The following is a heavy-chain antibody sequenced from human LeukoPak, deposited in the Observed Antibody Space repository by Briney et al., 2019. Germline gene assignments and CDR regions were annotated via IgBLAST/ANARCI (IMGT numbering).Heavy chain of an antibody. V-gene: IGHV4-59*12. CDR3: ARDIAVAGTRWFDP. CDR2: IYYTGST. D-gene: IGHD6-19*01. Sequence: SETLSLTCTVSGDSISTYYWTWIRQPPGKGLEWIGNIYYTGSTNYNPSLKSRVTISVDTSKNQFSLELSSVAAADTAVYYCARDIAVAGTRWFDPWGQGTLVTVSS. CDR1: GDSISTYY. J-gene: IGHJ5*02.